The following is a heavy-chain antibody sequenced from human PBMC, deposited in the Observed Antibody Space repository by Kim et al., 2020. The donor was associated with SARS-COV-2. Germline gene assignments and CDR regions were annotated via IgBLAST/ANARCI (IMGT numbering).Heavy chain of an antibody. CDR3: ARFPGSRLPELTFGGVIVRPPDY. J-gene: IGHJ4*02. D-gene: IGHD3-16*02. Sequence: SETLSLTCTVSGGSIRSSSYYWGWIRQPPGKGLEWIGSIYYSGSTYYNPSLKSRVTISVDTSKNQFSLKLSSVTAADTAVYYCARFPGSRLPELTFGGVIVRPPDYWGQGTLVTVSS. CDR2: IYYSGST. CDR1: GGSIRSSSYY. V-gene: IGHV4-39*01.